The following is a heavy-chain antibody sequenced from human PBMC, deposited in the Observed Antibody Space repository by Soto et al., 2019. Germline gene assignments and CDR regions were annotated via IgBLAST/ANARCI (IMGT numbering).Heavy chain of an antibody. CDR1: GFTFSSYS. V-gene: IGHV3-21*01. J-gene: IGHJ4*02. CDR2: ISSSSSYI. Sequence: GGSLRLSCAASGFTFSSYSMNWVRQAPGKGLEWVSSISSSSSYIYYADSVKGRFTISRDNAKNSLYLQMNSLRAEDTAVYYCARVKTYGSGSYLPPRGPKYYFDYWGQGTLVTVSS. CDR3: ARVKTYGSGSYLPPRGPKYYFDY. D-gene: IGHD3-10*01.